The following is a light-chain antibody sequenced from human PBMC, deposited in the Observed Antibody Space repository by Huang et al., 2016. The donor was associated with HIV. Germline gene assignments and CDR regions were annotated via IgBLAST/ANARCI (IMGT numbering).Light chain of an antibody. CDR1: QSVGSK. CDR2: GAS. Sequence: DTVMTQTPATLSVSPGARATLSCRASQSVGSKLAWFQHKPGQAPRLLIHGASTRATGNPARFRGSGSGTEFTLTISSLQSEDFAVYYCQQYNNWPYTFGQGTKLEIK. CDR3: QQYNNWPYT. J-gene: IGKJ2*01. V-gene: IGKV3-15*01.